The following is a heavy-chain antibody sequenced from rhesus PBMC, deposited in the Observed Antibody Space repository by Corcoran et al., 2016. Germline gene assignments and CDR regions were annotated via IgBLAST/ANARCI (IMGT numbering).Heavy chain of an antibody. CDR1: GGSSSGYY. CDR3: GRASLYSGSWSNFDP. V-gene: IGHV4-165*02. Sequence: QVQLQESGPGLVKPSETLSFTCAVSGGSSSGYYWAWIRPPPGKGLGWIGYVGGSDVSASYNPSLKSRVILSTDTSWNQFSLKLTAVTAADTAVYYCGRASLYSGSWSNFDPWGQGVLVTVSS. D-gene: IGHD6-25*01. CDR2: VGGSDVSA. J-gene: IGHJ4*01.